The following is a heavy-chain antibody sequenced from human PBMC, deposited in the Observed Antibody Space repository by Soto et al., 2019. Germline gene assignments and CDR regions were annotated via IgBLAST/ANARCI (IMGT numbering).Heavy chain of an antibody. CDR2: ISAYNGNT. CDR1: GYTFTSYG. V-gene: IGHV1-18*01. D-gene: IGHD2-2*01. CDR3: ARDPEVPAAPKYYYYYGMDV. J-gene: IGHJ6*02. Sequence: ASVKVSCKASGYTFTSYGISWVRQAPGQGLEWMGWISAYNGNTNYAQKLQGRVTMTTDASTSTAYMELRSLRSDDTAVYYCARDPEVPAAPKYYYYYGMDVWGQGTTVTVSS.